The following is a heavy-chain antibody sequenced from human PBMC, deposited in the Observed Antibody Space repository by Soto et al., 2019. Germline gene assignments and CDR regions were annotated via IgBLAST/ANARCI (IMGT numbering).Heavy chain of an antibody. D-gene: IGHD6-25*01. CDR2: IYYSGST. Sequence: SYCVCRFRQPPGKLLEWIGSIYYSGSTYYNPSLKSRVTISVDTSKNQFSLKLSSVTAADTALYYLARLPLMASLFRMDIWFQGPTIT. CDR1: SYC. J-gene: IGHJ6*02. V-gene: IGHV4-39*01. CDR3: ARLPLMASLFRMDI.